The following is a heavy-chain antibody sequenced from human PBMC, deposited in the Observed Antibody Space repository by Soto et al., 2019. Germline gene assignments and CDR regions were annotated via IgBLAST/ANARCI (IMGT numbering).Heavy chain of an antibody. V-gene: IGHV3-33*01. D-gene: IGHD1-20*01. CDR2: IWYDGSNK. Sequence: GGSLRLSCAACGFTFSSYGMHWVRQAPGKGLEWVAVIWYDGSNKYYADSVKGRFTISRDNSKNTLYLQMNSLRDEDTAVYYCARRPSGITGTTGILYNWFDPWGQGTLVTVSS. CDR1: GFTFSSYG. CDR3: ARRPSGITGTTGILYNWFDP. J-gene: IGHJ5*02.